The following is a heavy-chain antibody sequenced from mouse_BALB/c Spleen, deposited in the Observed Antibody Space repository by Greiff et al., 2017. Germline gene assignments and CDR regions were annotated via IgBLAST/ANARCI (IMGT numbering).Heavy chain of an antibody. V-gene: IGHV4-1*02. CDR2: INPDSSTI. CDR1: GFDFSRYW. D-gene: IGHD2-4*01. Sequence: EVKLLESGGGLVQPGGSLKLSCAASGFDFSRYWMSWVRQAPGKGLEWIGEINPDSSTINYTPSLKDKFIISRDNAKNTLYLQMSKVRSEDTALYYCARSTMITTGYAMDYWGQGTSVTVSS. CDR3: ARSTMITTGYAMDY. J-gene: IGHJ4*01.